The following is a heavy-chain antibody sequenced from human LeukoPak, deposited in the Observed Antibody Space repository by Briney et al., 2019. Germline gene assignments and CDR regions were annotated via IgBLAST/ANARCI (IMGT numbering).Heavy chain of an antibody. Sequence: SETLSLTCTVSGASISSSTDYWGWIRQPPGKGLEWIGEINHSGSTNYNPSLKSRVTISVDTSKNQFSLKLSSVTAADTAVYYCARGGDRMTGRYFDYWGQGTLVTVSS. D-gene: IGHD3-9*01. CDR2: INHSGST. CDR3: ARGGDRMTGRYFDY. CDR1: GASISSSTDY. J-gene: IGHJ4*02. V-gene: IGHV4-39*07.